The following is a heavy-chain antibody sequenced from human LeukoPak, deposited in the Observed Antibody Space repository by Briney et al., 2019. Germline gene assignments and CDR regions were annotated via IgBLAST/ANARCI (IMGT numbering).Heavy chain of an antibody. CDR3: ARGTSDWYGIDY. CDR1: EFTFSSYW. CDR2: LNSDGSAT. Sequence: GGSLRLSCAASEFTFSSYWMHWVRQAPGKGLVWVSHLNSDGSATNYADSVKGRFTISRDNAKNTLYLQMNSLRVEDTAVYFCARGTSDWYGIDYWGQGTLVTVSS. J-gene: IGHJ4*02. D-gene: IGHD6-19*01. V-gene: IGHV3-74*01.